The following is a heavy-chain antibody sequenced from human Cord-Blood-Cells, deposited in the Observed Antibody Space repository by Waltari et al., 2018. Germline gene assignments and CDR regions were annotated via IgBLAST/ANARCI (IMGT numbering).Heavy chain of an antibody. CDR3: ARVIYGSGSYSDWFDP. CDR2: INHSEST. J-gene: IGHJ5*02. V-gene: IGHV4-34*01. Sequence: QVQLQQWGAGLLKPSETLSLTCAVSGGSFSGYYWSWIRQPPGKGLEWIGEINHSESTNYNPSLKSRVTISVDTSKNQFSLKLSSVTAADTAVYYCARVIYGSGSYSDWFDPWGQGTLVTVSS. D-gene: IGHD3-10*01. CDR1: GGSFSGYY.